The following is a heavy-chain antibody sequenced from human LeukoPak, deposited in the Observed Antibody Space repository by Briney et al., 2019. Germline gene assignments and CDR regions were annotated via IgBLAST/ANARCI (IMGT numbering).Heavy chain of an antibody. CDR1: GFSFSNYG. CDR3: ARDYYGSGSQIYGIIDH. J-gene: IGHJ4*02. V-gene: IGHV3-23*01. CDR2: INTRADET. D-gene: IGHD3-10*01. Sequence: GGSLRLSCAASGFSFSNYGMSWFRQAPGKGLEWVSTINTRADETHYADSVRGRFTIFRDNSKNTLYLQMNSLRAEDTAVYYCARDYYGSGSQIYGIIDHWGQGTLVAVSS.